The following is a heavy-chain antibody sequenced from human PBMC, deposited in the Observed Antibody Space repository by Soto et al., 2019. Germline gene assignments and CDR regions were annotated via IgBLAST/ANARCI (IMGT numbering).Heavy chain of an antibody. CDR3: ARGLVRRLSNSGSYYGGGVYYYYGMDV. Sequence: QVQLVESGGGVVQPGRSLRLSCAASGFTFSSYGMHWVRQAPGKGLEWVAVIWYDGSNKYYADSVKGRFTISRDNSKNTLYLQMNSLRPEDTAVYYCARGLVRRLSNSGSYYGGGVYYYYGMDVWGQGTTVTVSS. CDR2: IWYDGSNK. J-gene: IGHJ6*02. D-gene: IGHD1-26*01. CDR1: GFTFSSYG. V-gene: IGHV3-33*01.